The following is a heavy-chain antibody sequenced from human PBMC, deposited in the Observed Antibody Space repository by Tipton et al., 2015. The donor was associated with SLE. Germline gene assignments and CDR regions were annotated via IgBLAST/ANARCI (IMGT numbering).Heavy chain of an antibody. J-gene: IGHJ4*02. D-gene: IGHD6-13*01. CDR3: TGVGSGPGTDY. V-gene: IGHV4-59*11. CDR2: IYYRGNT. CDR1: GGSISSHY. Sequence: TLSLTCTVSGGSISSHYWSWFRQPPGKGLEWIGYIYYRGNTKYNPSLKNRVTISLDTSKSQFSLRLTPVTAADTAVYYCTGVGSGPGTDYWGQGTLVTVSS.